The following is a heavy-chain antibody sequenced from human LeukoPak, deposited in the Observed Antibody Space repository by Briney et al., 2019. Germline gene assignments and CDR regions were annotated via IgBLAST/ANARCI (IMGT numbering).Heavy chain of an antibody. CDR1: GFTFSSYE. Sequence: GGSLRLSCAASGFTFSSYEMNWVRQAPGKGLEWVSYISSSGSTIYYADSVKGRFTISRDNAKNSLYLQMNSLRAEDTAVYYCARGTYYDFWSGYYMAYYYYYMDVWGKGTTVTVSS. V-gene: IGHV3-48*03. CDR2: ISSSGSTI. CDR3: ARGTYYDFWSGYYMAYYYYYMDV. D-gene: IGHD3-3*01. J-gene: IGHJ6*03.